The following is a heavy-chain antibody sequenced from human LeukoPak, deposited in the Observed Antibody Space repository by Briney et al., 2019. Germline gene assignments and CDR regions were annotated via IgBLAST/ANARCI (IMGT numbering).Heavy chain of an antibody. CDR3: ATRLGLSYTVTTGDY. D-gene: IGHD4-17*01. Sequence: ASVKVSCKVSGYTLTELSMHWVRQAPGKGLEWMGGFDPEDGETIYAQKFQGRVTMTEDTSTDTAYMELSSLRSEDTAVYYCATRLGLSYTVTTGDYWGQGTLVTVSS. J-gene: IGHJ4*02. V-gene: IGHV1-24*01. CDR2: FDPEDGET. CDR1: GYTLTELS.